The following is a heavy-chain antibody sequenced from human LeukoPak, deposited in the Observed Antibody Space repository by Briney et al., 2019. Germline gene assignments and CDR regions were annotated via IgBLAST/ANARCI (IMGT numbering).Heavy chain of an antibody. CDR2: IYYSGST. CDR1: GGSNSSYY. Sequence: SETLSLTCTVSGGSNSSYYWSWIRQPPGKGLEWIGYIYYSGSTNYNPSLKSRVTISVDASKNQFSLKLSSVTAADTAVYYCARVIGEYYYDSSGYYFDYWGQGTLVTVSS. D-gene: IGHD3-22*01. V-gene: IGHV4-59*01. J-gene: IGHJ4*02. CDR3: ARVIGEYYYDSSGYYFDY.